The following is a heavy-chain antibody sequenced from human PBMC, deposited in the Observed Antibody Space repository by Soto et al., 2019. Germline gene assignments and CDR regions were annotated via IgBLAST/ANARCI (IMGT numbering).Heavy chain of an antibody. V-gene: IGHV1-69*06. J-gene: IGHJ6*02. CDR2: IIPIFGTA. CDR3: ASNTGSYYEYYYYGMDV. Sequence: SVKVSCKASGGPFSSYAISWVRQAPGQGLEWMGGIIPIFGTANYAQKFQGRVTITADKSTSTAYMELSSLRSEDTAVYYCASNTGSYYEYYYYGMDVWGQGTTVTVSS. CDR1: GGPFSSYA. D-gene: IGHD1-26*01.